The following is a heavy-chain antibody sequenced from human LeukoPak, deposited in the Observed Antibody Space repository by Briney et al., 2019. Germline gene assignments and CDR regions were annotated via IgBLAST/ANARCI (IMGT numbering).Heavy chain of an antibody. D-gene: IGHD2-15*01. CDR3: AKGYCSGGSCFDY. CDR1: GLTFSSYG. J-gene: IGHJ4*02. V-gene: IGHV3-30*18. CDR2: ISYDGSNK. Sequence: GRSLRLSCAASGLTFSSYGMHWVRQASGKGLEWVAVISYDGSNKYYADSVKGRFTISRDNSKNTLYLQMNSLRAEDTAVYYCAKGYCSGGSCFDYWGQGTLVTVSS.